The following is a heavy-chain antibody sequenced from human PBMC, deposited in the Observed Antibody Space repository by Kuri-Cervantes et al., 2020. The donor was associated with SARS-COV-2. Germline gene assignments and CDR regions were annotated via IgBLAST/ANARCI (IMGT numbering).Heavy chain of an antibody. Sequence: ASVKVSCKASGYTFTSYGISWVRQAPGQGLEWMGWISAYNGNTNYAQILQGRVTMTTDTSTSTAFMELRCLRSFDTAVYYCARSHTLYGGNSSPWDYWGQGTLVTDSS. CDR1: GYTFTSYG. CDR3: ARSHTLYGGNSSPWDY. D-gene: IGHD4-23*01. CDR2: ISAYNGNT. J-gene: IGHJ4*02. V-gene: IGHV1-18*01.